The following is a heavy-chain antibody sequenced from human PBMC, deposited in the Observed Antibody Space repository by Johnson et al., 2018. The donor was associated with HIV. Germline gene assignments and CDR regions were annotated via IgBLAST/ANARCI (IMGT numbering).Heavy chain of an antibody. CDR1: GFTFSSYA. J-gene: IGHJ3*02. D-gene: IGHD2-8*01. V-gene: IGHV3-30-3*01. CDR3: ARDNIVLMVVGAFDI. Sequence: QMMLVESGGGVVQPGRSLRLSCAASGFTFSSYAMHWVRQAPGKGLEWVAVISYDGSNKYYADSVKGRFTISRDNSKNTLYLQMNSLRAEDTAVYYCARDNIVLMVVGAFDIWGQGTMVTVSS. CDR2: ISYDGSNK.